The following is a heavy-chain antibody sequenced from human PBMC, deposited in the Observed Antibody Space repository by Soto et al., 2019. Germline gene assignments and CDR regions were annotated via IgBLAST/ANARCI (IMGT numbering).Heavy chain of an antibody. CDR3: ARGSGGATAPLDYCYLYMDV. CDR1: GDSFNDYY. Sequence: QVQLVQSGAEVRKPGASVTVSCRSSGDSFNDYYIHWVRQAPGQGFEWMGWINPNGGVTKYAQKFQGWVSMTRDTSIRTVYMQLSRLRSDDTAVYYCARGSGGATAPLDYCYLYMDVWGTGTTVTVSS. V-gene: IGHV1-2*04. CDR2: INPNGGVT. J-gene: IGHJ6*03. D-gene: IGHD5-12*01.